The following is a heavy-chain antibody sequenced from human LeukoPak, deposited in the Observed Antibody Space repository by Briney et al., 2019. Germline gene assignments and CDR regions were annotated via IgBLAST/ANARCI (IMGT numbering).Heavy chain of an antibody. CDR3: ARDAPRGGDHFYLGV. Sequence: ASVRVSCKSSGYTFTSYGVSWVRQAPGQGLEWMGWVSGYNGHTKYAQNFQGRVTMTTDASTSTAYMELRSLTSDDTAVYYCARDAPRGGDHFYLGVWGKGTTVTVSS. J-gene: IGHJ6*03. CDR2: VSGYNGHT. CDR1: GYTFTSYG. V-gene: IGHV1-18*01. D-gene: IGHD3-10*01.